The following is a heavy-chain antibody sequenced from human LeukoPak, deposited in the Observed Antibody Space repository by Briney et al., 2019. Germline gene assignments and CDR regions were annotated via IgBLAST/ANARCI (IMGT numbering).Heavy chain of an antibody. V-gene: IGHV4-30-2*01. CDR1: GGSISSGGYY. Sequence: SQTLSLTCTVSGGSISSGGYYWSWIRQPPGKGLEWIGYIYHSGSTYYNPSLKSRVTISVDRSKNQFSLKLSSVTAADTAVYYCARAIWFGELFAFDYWGQGTLVTVSS. D-gene: IGHD3-10*01. J-gene: IGHJ4*02. CDR3: ARAIWFGELFAFDY. CDR2: IYHSGST.